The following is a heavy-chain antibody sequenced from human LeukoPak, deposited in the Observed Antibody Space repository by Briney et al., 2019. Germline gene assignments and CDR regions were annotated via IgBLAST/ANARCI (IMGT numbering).Heavy chain of an antibody. J-gene: IGHJ4*02. V-gene: IGHV3-21*01. CDR2: ISSSSYM. CDR1: GFTFSTYF. D-gene: IGHD3-10*01. CDR3: ARTSGDY. Sequence: GGSLRLSCAASGFTFSTYFMNWVRQAPGKGLEWVSSISSSSYMYYADSVKGRFTISRDSPKNSLYLQMNSLRAEDTAVYYCARTSGDYWGQGTLVTVSS.